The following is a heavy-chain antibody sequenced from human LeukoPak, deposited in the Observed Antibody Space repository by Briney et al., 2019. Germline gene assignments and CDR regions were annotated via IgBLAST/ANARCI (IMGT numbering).Heavy chain of an antibody. CDR2: ISSSGGGT. V-gene: IGHV3-23*01. CDR3: AKRGVVIRVILVGFHKEAYYFDS. D-gene: IGHD3-22*01. CDR1: GITLSNYG. J-gene: IGHJ4*02. Sequence: GGSLRLSCAVSGITLSNYGMSWVRQAPGKGLEWVAGISSSGGGTNYADSVKGRFTVSRDNYKNTLYLQMNSLGAEDTAVYFCAKRGVVIRVILVGFHKEAYYFDSWAREPWSPSPQ.